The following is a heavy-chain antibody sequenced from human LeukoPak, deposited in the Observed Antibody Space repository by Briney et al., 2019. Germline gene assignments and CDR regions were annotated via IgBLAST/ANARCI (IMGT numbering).Heavy chain of an antibody. CDR2: IYPGDSDT. J-gene: IGHJ4*02. CDR1: GYSFTSYW. V-gene: IGHV5-51*01. CDR3: ARRYTYYDSSGYYDY. Sequence: GESLKISCKGSGYSFTSYWIGWVRQMPGKGLEWMGIIYPGDSDTRYSPSFQGQVTISADKSISTAYLQWSGLRASDTAMYYCARRYTYYDSSGYYDYWGQGTLVTVSS. D-gene: IGHD3-22*01.